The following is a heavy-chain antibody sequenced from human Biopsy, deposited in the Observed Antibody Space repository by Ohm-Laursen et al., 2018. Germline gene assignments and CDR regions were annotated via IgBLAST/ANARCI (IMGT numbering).Heavy chain of an antibody. J-gene: IGHJ4*02. CDR2: ISWNSGSV. D-gene: IGHD6-19*01. CDR3: AKASGYSSGWPIDC. CDR1: GFTFENYA. Sequence: SSLRLSCSASGFTFENYAMNWVRHAPGKGLEWVSGISWNSGSVVYADSVKGRFTISRDNAKNSLYLQMHSLRAEDTAFYYCAKASGYSSGWPIDCWGQGNLVTVSS. V-gene: IGHV3-9*01.